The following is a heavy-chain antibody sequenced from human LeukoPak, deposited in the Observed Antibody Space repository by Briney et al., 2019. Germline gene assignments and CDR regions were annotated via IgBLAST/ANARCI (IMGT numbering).Heavy chain of an antibody. Sequence: GGSLRLSCAASGFTFDDYGMSWVRQAPGKGLEWVSGINWNGGSTSYADSVKGRFTISRDNAKNSLYLQMNSLRVEDRALYYCARESSGGYYFDVFDIWAKGQWSPSLQ. CDR3: ARESSGGYYFDVFDI. J-gene: IGHJ3*02. D-gene: IGHD3-22*01. CDR1: GFTFDDYG. CDR2: INWNGGST. V-gene: IGHV3-20*04.